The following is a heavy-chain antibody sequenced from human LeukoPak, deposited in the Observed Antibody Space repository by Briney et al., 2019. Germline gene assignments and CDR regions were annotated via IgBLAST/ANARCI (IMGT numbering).Heavy chain of an antibody. CDR1: GFTFDDYA. D-gene: IGHD3-22*01. CDR2: ISWDGGST. CDR3: AKDSYSSGYCGYDY. J-gene: IGHJ4*02. Sequence: GGSLRLSCAASGFTFDDYAMHWVRQAPGKGLEWVSLISWDGGSTYYADSVKGRFTISRDNSKNSLYLQMNSLRAEDTALYYCAKDSYSSGYCGYDYWGQGTLVTVSS. V-gene: IGHV3-43D*04.